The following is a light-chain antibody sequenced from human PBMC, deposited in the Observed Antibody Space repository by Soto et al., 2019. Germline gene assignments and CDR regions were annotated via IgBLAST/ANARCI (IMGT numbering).Light chain of an antibody. V-gene: IGKV3-20*01. CDR3: QQYNNWPPLT. CDR1: QSVSNNY. CDR2: GAS. J-gene: IGKJ4*01. Sequence: EIVLTQSPGTLSLSPGERATLSCRASQSVSNNYLAWYQQKPGQAPRRLIYGASSRATGIPDGFSGSGSGTDFTLTISRLEPEDFAVYYCQQYNNWPPLTFGGGTKVDIK.